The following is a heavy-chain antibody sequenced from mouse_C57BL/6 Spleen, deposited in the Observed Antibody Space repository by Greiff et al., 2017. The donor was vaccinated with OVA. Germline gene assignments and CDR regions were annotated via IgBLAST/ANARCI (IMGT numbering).Heavy chain of an antibody. D-gene: IGHD2-4*01. Sequence: VQLQQSGPVLVKPGASVKMSCKASGYTFTDYYMNWVKQSHGKSLEWIGVINPYNGGTSYNQKFKGKATLTVDKSSSTAYMELNSLTSEDSAVYYCASGDYEGYFDVWGTGTTVTVSS. CDR3: ASGDYEGYFDV. V-gene: IGHV1-19*01. CDR2: INPYNGGT. J-gene: IGHJ1*03. CDR1: GYTFTDYY.